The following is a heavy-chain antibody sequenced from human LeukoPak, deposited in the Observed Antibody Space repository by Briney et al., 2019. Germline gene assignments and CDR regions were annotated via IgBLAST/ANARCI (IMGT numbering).Heavy chain of an antibody. CDR1: GFTFSSYS. Sequence: GGSLRLSCAASGFTFSSYSMNWVRQAPGKGLEWVSSISSSSSYIYYAGSVKGRFTISRDNAKNSLYLQMNSLRAEDTAVYYCARIIAAAGTGSYWGQGTLVTVSS. J-gene: IGHJ4*02. V-gene: IGHV3-21*01. CDR2: ISSSSSYI. D-gene: IGHD6-13*01. CDR3: ARIIAAAGTGSY.